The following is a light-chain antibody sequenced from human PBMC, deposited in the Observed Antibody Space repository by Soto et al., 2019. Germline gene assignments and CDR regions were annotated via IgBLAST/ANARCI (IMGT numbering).Light chain of an antibody. Sequence: EIVLTQSPGTLSLSPGERATLSCRASQSVSSSYLAWYQQKPGQAPRLLIYGASSRATGIPDRFSGSGSGTDFTLTISRLEPEDFAVYYCQQYDNWPLFSQGTKVDIK. V-gene: IGKV3-20*01. CDR1: QSVSSSY. CDR2: GAS. J-gene: IGKJ1*01. CDR3: QQYDNWPL.